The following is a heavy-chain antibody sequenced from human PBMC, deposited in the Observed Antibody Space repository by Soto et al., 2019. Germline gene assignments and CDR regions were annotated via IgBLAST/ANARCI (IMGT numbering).Heavy chain of an antibody. Sequence: SQTLSLTCAISGDSVSSNSAAWNWIRQSPSRGLEWLGRTYYRSKWYNDYAISVKSRITINPDTSKNQFSLQLNYVTPEDTAVYYCARGDTSSFQGSLWFDPWGQGTLVTVSS. D-gene: IGHD6-6*01. CDR2: TYYRSKWYN. CDR3: ARGDTSSFQGSLWFDP. CDR1: GDSVSSNSAA. V-gene: IGHV6-1*01. J-gene: IGHJ5*02.